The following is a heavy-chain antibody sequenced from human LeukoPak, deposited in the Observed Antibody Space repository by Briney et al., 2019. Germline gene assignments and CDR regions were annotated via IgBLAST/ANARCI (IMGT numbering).Heavy chain of an antibody. CDR2: ISYDGSNK. J-gene: IGHJ4*02. CDR1: GFTFSSYA. Sequence: GGSLRLSCAASGFTFSSYAMHWVRQAPGKGLEWVAVISYDGSNKYYADSVKGRFTISRDNSKNTLYLQMNSLRAEDTAVYYCAKWGSGYSYGYDYWGQGTLVTVSS. D-gene: IGHD5-18*01. V-gene: IGHV3-30*18. CDR3: AKWGSGYSYGYDY.